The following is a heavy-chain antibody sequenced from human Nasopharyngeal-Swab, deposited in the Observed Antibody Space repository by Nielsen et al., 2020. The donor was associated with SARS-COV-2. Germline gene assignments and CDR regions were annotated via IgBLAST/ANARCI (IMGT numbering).Heavy chain of an antibody. CDR2: INIDGSRT. J-gene: IGHJ3*01. Sequence: GSLRLSCAVSGFTFTNYWMHWVRRTPGKGLVWVSRINIDGSRTGYADSVKGRFTISRDNAKNTLFLQMNSLRAEDTAVYYCARVLDYYDSSGYDTWDVFALWGQGTMVTVSS. CDR1: GFTFTNYW. D-gene: IGHD3-22*01. CDR3: ARVLDYYDSSGYDTWDVFAL. V-gene: IGHV3-74*01.